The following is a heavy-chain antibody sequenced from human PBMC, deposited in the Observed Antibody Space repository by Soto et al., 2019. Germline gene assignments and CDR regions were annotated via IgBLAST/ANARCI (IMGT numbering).Heavy chain of an antibody. Sequence: QVQLVESGGGVVQPGRSLRLSCAASGFTFSSYGMHWVRQAPGKGLEWVAVISYDGSNKYYADFVKGRFTISRDNSKNTLYLQMNSLRAEDTAVYYCAKDLVDTAKYYSYGMDVWGQGTTVTVSS. CDR2: ISYDGSNK. CDR3: AKDLVDTAKYYSYGMDV. V-gene: IGHV3-30*18. D-gene: IGHD5-18*01. CDR1: GFTFSSYG. J-gene: IGHJ6*02.